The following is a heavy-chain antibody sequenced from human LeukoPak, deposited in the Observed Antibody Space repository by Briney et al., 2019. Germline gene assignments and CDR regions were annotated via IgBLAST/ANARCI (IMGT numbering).Heavy chain of an antibody. Sequence: GGSLRLSCAASGFMFSDYSMSCIRQAPGKELEWISYISSNSKYTKYADSVKGRFTISRDNAKKSLYLQMNSLRAEDTAVYYCARDNGNKYYFDYWGQGTLVTVSS. CDR2: ISSNSKYT. J-gene: IGHJ4*02. CDR1: GFMFSDYS. CDR3: ARDNGNKYYFDY. D-gene: IGHD2-8*01. V-gene: IGHV3-11*05.